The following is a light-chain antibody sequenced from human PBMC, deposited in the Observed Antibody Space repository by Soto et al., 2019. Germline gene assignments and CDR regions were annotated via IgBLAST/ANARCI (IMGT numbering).Light chain of an antibody. CDR1: QSVSSY. CDR2: DAS. Sequence: EIVLTQSPATLSLSPGERATLSCRASQSVSSYLAWYQQKPGQAPRLLIYDASNRATGIPARFSGSGSGTDLTLTISSLEPKDFAVYYCQQRSNWPPLTFGGGTKVEIK. J-gene: IGKJ4*01. CDR3: QQRSNWPPLT. V-gene: IGKV3-11*01.